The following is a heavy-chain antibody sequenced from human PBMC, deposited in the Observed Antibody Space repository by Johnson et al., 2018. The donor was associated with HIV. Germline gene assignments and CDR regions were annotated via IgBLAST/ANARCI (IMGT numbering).Heavy chain of an antibody. D-gene: IGHD1-20*01. V-gene: IGHV3-30-3*01. J-gene: IGHJ3*02. CDR2: VSYDGRNQ. CDR1: GFTFSSYA. CDR3: AKDLNPDNWNPDAFDI. Sequence: QVQLVESGGGVVQPGRSLRLSCAASGFTFSSYAMHWVRQAPGTGLEWVALVSYDGRNQYHADSVKGRFTISRDNSKNTLYLQMNSLRAEDTAVYYCAKDLNPDNWNPDAFDIWGQGTMVTVSS.